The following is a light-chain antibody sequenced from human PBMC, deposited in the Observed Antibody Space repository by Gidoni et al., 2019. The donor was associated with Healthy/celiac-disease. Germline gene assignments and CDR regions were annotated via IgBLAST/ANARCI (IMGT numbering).Light chain of an antibody. CDR3: QQYGSSPRT. Sequence: IVLTQSPGTLSLSPGERAALACRASQSVSSSYLAWYQQKPGQAPRLLIYGVSSRATGISDRFSGSGSGTDFTLTISRLEPEDFAVYYCQQYGSSPRTFGQXTKVEIK. CDR1: QSVSSSY. J-gene: IGKJ1*01. CDR2: GVS. V-gene: IGKV3-20*01.